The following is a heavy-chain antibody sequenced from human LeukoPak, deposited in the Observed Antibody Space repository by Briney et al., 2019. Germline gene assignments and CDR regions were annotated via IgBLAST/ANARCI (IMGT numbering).Heavy chain of an antibody. Sequence: GGSLRLSCSASGLTFSSYAMHWVRQAPGKGLEYVSSISSEGSSTYYADSVKGRFTISRDNSKNTLYLQMNSLRAEDTALYYCVKDRWVDFWGQGTLVTVSS. CDR3: VKDRWVDF. V-gene: IGHV3-64D*09. J-gene: IGHJ4*02. D-gene: IGHD4-23*01. CDR2: ISSEGSST. CDR1: GLTFSSYA.